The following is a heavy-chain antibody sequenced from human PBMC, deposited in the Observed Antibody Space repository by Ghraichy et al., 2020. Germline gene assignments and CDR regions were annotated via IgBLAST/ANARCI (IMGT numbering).Heavy chain of an antibody. CDR2: ISGSGGST. CDR1: GFTFSSYA. D-gene: IGHD3-16*01. CDR3: AKTPAWGRYYYYMDV. J-gene: IGHJ6*03. Sequence: GGSLRLSCAASGFTFSSYAMSWVRQAPGKGLEWVSAISGSGGSTYYADSVKGRFTISRDNSKNTLYLQMNSLRAEDTAVYYCAKTPAWGRYYYYMDVWGKGTTVTVSS. V-gene: IGHV3-23*01.